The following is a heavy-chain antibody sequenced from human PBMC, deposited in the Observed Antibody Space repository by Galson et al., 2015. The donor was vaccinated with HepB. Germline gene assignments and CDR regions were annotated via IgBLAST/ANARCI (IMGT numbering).Heavy chain of an antibody. D-gene: IGHD3-22*01. CDR2: IYYSGST. Sequence: LSLTCTVSGGSISSYYWSWIRQPPGKGLEWIGYIYYSGSTNYNPSLKSRVTISVDTSKNQFSLKLSSVTAADTAVYYCARQEVVIIDYWGQGTLVTVSS. CDR1: GGSISSYY. V-gene: IGHV4-59*08. J-gene: IGHJ4*02. CDR3: ARQEVVIIDY.